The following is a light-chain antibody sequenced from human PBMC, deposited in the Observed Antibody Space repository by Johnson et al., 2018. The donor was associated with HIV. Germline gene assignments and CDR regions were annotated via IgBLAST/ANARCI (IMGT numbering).Light chain of an antibody. J-gene: IGLJ1*01. V-gene: IGLV1-51*02. CDR3: GAWDSRLSVGV. CDR2: ENY. Sequence: QSVLTQPPSVSAAPGQRVTISCSGSSSNIGDNFVSWYQQFPGAAPKLLIFENYNRPSGIPDRFSGSRSGTSATLAITGLQTGDEADYYCGAWDSRLSVGVFGPGTKVTVL. CDR1: SSNIGDNF.